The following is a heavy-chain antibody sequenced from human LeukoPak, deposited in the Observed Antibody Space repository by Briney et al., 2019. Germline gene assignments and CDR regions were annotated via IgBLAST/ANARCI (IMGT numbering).Heavy chain of an antibody. CDR3: ARTTLTSYYFDY. D-gene: IGHD1-1*01. CDR2: IYCSGST. J-gene: IGHJ4*02. V-gene: IGHV4-31*03. Sequence: SQTLSLTCTVSGGSISSGGYYWSWIRQHPGKGLEWIGYIYCSGSTYYNPSLKSRVTISVDTSKNQFSLKLSSVTAADTAVYYCARTTLTSYYFDYWGQGTLVTVSS. CDR1: GGSISSGGYY.